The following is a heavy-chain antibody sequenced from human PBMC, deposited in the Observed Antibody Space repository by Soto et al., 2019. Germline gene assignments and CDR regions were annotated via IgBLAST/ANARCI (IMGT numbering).Heavy chain of an antibody. D-gene: IGHD3-22*01. CDR3: ALYAYDGSGYSRGMDV. J-gene: IGHJ6*02. Sequence: PGESMKISCKGSGYNFTSYWIGWVRQMPGKGLEWMGIIYPGDSDTRYSPSFQGQVTISADKSISTAYLQCTSLKASDNAMYYCALYAYDGSGYSRGMDVWGQGTSVTVSS. CDR1: GYNFTSYW. CDR2: IYPGDSDT. V-gene: IGHV5-51*01.